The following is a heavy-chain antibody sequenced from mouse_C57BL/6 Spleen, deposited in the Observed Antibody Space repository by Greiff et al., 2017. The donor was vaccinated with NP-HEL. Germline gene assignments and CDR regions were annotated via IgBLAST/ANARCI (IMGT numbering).Heavy chain of an antibody. V-gene: IGHV1-26*01. CDR1: GYTFTDYY. J-gene: IGHJ2*01. CDR2: INPNNGGT. D-gene: IGHD2-10*02. CDR3: AREGQYGNFFDY. Sequence: VQLQQSGPELVKPGASVKISCKASGYTFTDYYMNWVKQSHGKSLEWIGDINPNNGGTSYNQKFKGKATLTVDKSSSTAYMELRSLTSEDSAVYYCAREGQYGNFFDYWGQGTTLTVSS.